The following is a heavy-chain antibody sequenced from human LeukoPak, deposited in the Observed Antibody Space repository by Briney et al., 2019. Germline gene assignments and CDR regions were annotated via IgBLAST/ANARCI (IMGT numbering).Heavy chain of an antibody. V-gene: IGHV3-33*05. J-gene: IGHJ5*02. D-gene: IGHD1-7*01. CDR2: ISYDESNK. Sequence: SGGSLRLSCAASGFTFSSYGMHWVRQAPGKGLEWVAVISYDESNKFYADSVKGRFTISRDNSKNTLYLQMNSLRAEDTAVYYCARGVKSAIGKWNYVWFDPWGPGTLVTVSS. CDR3: ARGVKSAIGKWNYVWFDP. CDR1: GFTFSSYG.